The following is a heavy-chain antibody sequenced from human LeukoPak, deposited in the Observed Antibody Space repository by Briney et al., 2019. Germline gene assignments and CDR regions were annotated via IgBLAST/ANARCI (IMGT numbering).Heavy chain of an antibody. CDR1: XFTFXXXX. CDR3: ARQGGDIXXXYLDY. D-gene: IGHD3-9*01. Sequence: RLSCXPSXFTFXXXXXSWXXXXXGXGXXWVXXISSSGTYINSADSVKGRFTISRDYPKNSLYLQMSSLRAEDTAVYYCARQGGDIXXXYLDYWGQXXLVTXXX. CDR2: ISSSGTYI. V-gene: IGHV3-11*03. J-gene: IGHJ4*02.